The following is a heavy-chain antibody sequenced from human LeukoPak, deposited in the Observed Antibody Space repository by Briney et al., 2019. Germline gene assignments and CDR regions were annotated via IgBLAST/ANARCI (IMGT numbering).Heavy chain of an antibody. J-gene: IGHJ4*02. Sequence: GGSLRLSCAASGFTFSSFGLDWVRQAPGKGLEWVSSISGTGYFIYYADSVKGRFTISRDDASNSLFLQMNNLRADDTAVYYCATDLKTVIAGNYWGQGTLVTVSS. V-gene: IGHV3-21*01. CDR1: GFTFSSFG. D-gene: IGHD2-21*01. CDR2: ISGTGYFI. CDR3: ATDLKTVIAGNY.